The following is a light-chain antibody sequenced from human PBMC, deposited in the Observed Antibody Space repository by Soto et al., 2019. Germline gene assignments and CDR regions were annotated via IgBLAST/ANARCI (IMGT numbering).Light chain of an antibody. CDR3: QSYDNSLSGYV. Sequence: QSVLTQPPSVSGAPGQRVTISCTGSSSNIGAGYDVHWYQQLPGTAPKPLIYGNSNRPSGVPDRFSGSKSGTSATLVITGLQAEGEADYCCQSYDNSLSGYVFGTGTKVTVL. J-gene: IGLJ1*01. CDR2: GNS. V-gene: IGLV1-40*01. CDR1: SSNIGAGYD.